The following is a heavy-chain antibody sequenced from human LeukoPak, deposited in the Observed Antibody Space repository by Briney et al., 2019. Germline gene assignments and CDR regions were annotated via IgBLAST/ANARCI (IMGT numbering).Heavy chain of an antibody. CDR2: ISNSGTTI. CDR3: ARAPGSSSWHEGGY. V-gene: IGHV3-48*03. CDR1: GFPFISYE. D-gene: IGHD6-13*01. Sequence: GGSLDLSFLFFGFPFISYEMNWFGQPPGRGLEWVSYISNSGTTIYYADSVKGRFTISRDNAKNSLYLQMNSLRAEDTAVYYCARAPGSSSWHEGGYWGQGTLVTVSS. J-gene: IGHJ4*02.